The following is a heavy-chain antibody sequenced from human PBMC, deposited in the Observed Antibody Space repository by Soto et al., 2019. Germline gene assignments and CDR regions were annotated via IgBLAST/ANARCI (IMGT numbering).Heavy chain of an antibody. CDR1: GGSTSSSNW. D-gene: IGHD3-10*01. V-gene: IGHV4-4*02. Sequence: TSETLSLTCAVSGGSTSSSNWWSWVRQPPGKGLEWIGEIYHSGSTNYNPSLKSRVTISVDKSKNQVSLKLGSVTAADTAVYYCARDVGSSVYNWVDPWGQGTLVTVSS. CDR3: ARDVGSSVYNWVDP. J-gene: IGHJ5*02. CDR2: IYHSGST.